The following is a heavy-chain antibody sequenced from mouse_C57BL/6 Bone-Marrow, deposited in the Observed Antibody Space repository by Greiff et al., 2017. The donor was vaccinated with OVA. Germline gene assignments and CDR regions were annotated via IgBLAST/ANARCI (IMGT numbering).Heavy chain of an antibody. CDR1: GYTFTDFA. CDR2: IRTYNGNT. CDR3: AREAGYYYYAMDY. J-gene: IGHJ4*01. Sequence: QVHVKQSGPEVVRPGVSVKISCKGSGYTFTDFAMHWVKQSHAKSLEWIGVIRTYNGNTNYNQKFKVKATMTVDKSSNTAYMELARLTSEDSAIYYCAREAGYYYYAMDYWGQGTSVTVSS. D-gene: IGHD2-3*01. V-gene: IGHV1-67*01.